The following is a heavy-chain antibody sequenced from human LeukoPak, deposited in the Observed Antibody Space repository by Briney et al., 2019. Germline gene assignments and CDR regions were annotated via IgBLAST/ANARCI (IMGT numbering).Heavy chain of an antibody. CDR3: ARCPKGGYNSFDY. V-gene: IGHV4-34*01. CDR2: INHSGST. D-gene: IGHD5-12*01. Sequence: SETLSLTCVVYGGSFSGYYWSWIRQPPGKGLEWIGEINHSGSTNYNPSLKSRVTISVDTSKNQFSLKLSSVTAADTAVYYCARCPKGGYNSFDYWGQGTLVTVSS. J-gene: IGHJ4*02. CDR1: GGSFSGYY.